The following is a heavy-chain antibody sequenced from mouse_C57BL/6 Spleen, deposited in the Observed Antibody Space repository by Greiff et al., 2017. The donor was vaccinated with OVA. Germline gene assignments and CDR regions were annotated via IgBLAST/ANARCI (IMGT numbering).Heavy chain of an antibody. Sequence: QVQLQQPGAELVKPGASVKMSCKASGYTFTSYWITWVKQRPGQGLEWIGDIYPGSGSTNYNEKFKSKATMTVDTSSSTAYMQLSSLTSEDSAVYYCARGLPWYFDVWGTGTTVTVSS. V-gene: IGHV1-55*01. CDR1: GYTFTSYW. J-gene: IGHJ1*03. CDR2: IYPGSGST. D-gene: IGHD2-2*01. CDR3: ARGLPWYFDV.